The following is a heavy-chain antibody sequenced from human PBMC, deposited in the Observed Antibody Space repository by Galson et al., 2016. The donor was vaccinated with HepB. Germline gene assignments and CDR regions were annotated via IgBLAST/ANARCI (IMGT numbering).Heavy chain of an antibody. Sequence: GLEWVGYIDYSGSTNYNPSLKSRVIISLDTSKKEFSLNLNSVTAADTAVYYCARGALNFDHWGQGILVTVSS. CDR2: IDYSGST. CDR3: ARGALNFDH. V-gene: IGHV4-59*01. J-gene: IGHJ4*02.